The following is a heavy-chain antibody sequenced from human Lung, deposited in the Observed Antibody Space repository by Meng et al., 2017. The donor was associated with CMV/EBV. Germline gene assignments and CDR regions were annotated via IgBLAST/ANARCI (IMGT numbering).Heavy chain of an antibody. CDR2: MNPTSGNT. J-gene: IGHJ5*02. V-gene: IGHV1-8*03. D-gene: IGHD2-15*01. CDR3: ARSRPFHSTKWSSWLDP. CDR1: YTFSSYD. Sequence: YTFSSYDINWGRQATGQGPEWLGWMNPTSGNTGSAQKFLGRITITWDTSITTAYMELSRLRSEDTAVYYCARSRPFHSTKWSSWLDPWGQGTLVTVSS.